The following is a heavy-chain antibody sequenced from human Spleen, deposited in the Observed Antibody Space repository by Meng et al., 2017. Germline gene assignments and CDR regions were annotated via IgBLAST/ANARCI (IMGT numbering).Heavy chain of an antibody. Sequence: SETLSLTCTVSGGSISSYYWSWIRQPPGKGLEWIGYIYYSRSTNYNPSLKSRVTISVDTSKNQFSLKLSSVTAADTAVYYCARVQAYFWSGYYTSYYFDYWGQGTLVTVSS. CDR1: GGSISSYY. J-gene: IGHJ4*02. CDR3: ARVQAYFWSGYYTSYYFDY. D-gene: IGHD3-3*01. V-gene: IGHV4-59*01. CDR2: IYYSRST.